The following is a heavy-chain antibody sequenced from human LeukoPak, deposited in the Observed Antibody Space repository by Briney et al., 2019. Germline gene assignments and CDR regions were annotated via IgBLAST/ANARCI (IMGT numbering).Heavy chain of an antibody. J-gene: IGHJ6*02. CDR2: INPNSGGT. CDR3: ARTRSTLYYYYGMDV. D-gene: IGHD2-2*01. Sequence: ASAKVSRKPSVDTPSGYNTQSVSHTPRRGRWRMGWINPNSGGTNYAQKFQGRVTMTRDTSISTAYMELSRLRSDDTAVYYCARTRSTLYYYYGMDVWGQGTTVTVSS. CDR1: VDTPSGYN. V-gene: IGHV1-2*02.